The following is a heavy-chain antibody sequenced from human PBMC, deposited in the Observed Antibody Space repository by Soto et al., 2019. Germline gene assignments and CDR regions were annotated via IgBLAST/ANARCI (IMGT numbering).Heavy chain of an antibody. CDR2: ISGSGGST. V-gene: IGHV3-23*01. Sequence: GGSLRLSCAASGFIFSSYAMSWVRQAPGKGLEWVSAISGSGGSTYYADSVKGRFTISRDSSKNTLYLQMNSLRAEDTAVYYCANADYGNFVFYYYGMDVWGQGTTVTVSS. CDR1: GFIFSSYA. CDR3: ANADYGNFVFYYYGMDV. D-gene: IGHD4-17*01. J-gene: IGHJ6*02.